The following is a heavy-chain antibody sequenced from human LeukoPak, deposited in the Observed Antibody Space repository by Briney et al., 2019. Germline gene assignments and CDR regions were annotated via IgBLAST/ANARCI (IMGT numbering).Heavy chain of an antibody. D-gene: IGHD3-10*01. CDR1: GYTLTELS. CDR3: AIDYYASGNYYNGPHN. Sequence: GASVKVSCKVSGYTLTELSMRWVRQAPGKGLEWMGGFDPDDGEALYAQQFQGRVSMTEDTSAGTVYMELSSLRSEDTAVYYCAIDYYASGNYYNGPHNWGPGTLVTVSS. CDR2: FDPDDGEA. V-gene: IGHV1-24*01. J-gene: IGHJ4*02.